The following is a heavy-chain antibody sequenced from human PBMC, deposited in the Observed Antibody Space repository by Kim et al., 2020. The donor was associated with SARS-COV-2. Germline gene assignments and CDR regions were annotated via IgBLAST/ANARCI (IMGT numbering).Heavy chain of an antibody. J-gene: IGHJ4*02. CDR2: IYYSGGT. CDR1: GGSISSSY. D-gene: IGHD3-22*01. V-gene: IGHV4-59*01. Sequence: SETLSLTCSVSGGSISSSYWSWIRQPPGKGLEWIGYIYYSGGTDYNPSLKSRVTISVDTSKNQFSLKLSSVTAADTAVYYCARTASSGYFLDYWGQGTL. CDR3: ARTASSGYFLDY.